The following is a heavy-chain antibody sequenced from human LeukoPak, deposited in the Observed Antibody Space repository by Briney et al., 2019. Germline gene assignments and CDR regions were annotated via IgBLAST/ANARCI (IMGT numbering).Heavy chain of an antibody. J-gene: IGHJ4*02. Sequence: ASVTVSCKASGYTFTSYYMHWVRQAPGQGLEWMGIINPSGGSTSYAQKFQGRVTMTRDTSTSTVYMELSSLRSEDTAVYYCARAVDILTGYEWYFDYWGQGTLVTVSS. CDR2: INPSGGST. CDR1: GYTFTSYY. V-gene: IGHV1-46*01. CDR3: ARAVDILTGYEWYFDY. D-gene: IGHD3-9*01.